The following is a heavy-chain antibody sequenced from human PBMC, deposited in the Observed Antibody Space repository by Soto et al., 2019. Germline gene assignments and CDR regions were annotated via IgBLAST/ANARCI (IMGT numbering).Heavy chain of an antibody. J-gene: IGHJ6*02. CDR3: ASSSSSNYYYYYGMDV. CDR2: IYYSGST. Sequence: QVQLQESGPGLVKPSETLSLTCTVSGGSISSYYWSWIRQPPGKGLEWIGYIYYSGSTNYNPSLKGRVTISVDTSKNQFSLKLSSVTAADTAVYYCASSSSSNYYYYYGMDVWGQGTTVTVSS. V-gene: IGHV4-59*01. CDR1: GGSISSYY. D-gene: IGHD6-6*01.